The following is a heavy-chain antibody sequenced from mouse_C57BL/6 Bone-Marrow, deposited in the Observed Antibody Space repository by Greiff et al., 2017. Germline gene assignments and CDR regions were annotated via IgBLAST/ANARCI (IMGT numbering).Heavy chain of an antibody. CDR3: ARHGSPFITTVVAFYYFDY. CDR1: GYTFTEYT. J-gene: IGHJ2*01. Sequence: VKLQQSGAELVKPGASVKLSCKASGYTFTEYTIHWVKQRSGQGLEWIGWFYPGSGSIKYNEKFKDKATLTADKSSSTVYMELSRLTSEDSAVYFCARHGSPFITTVVAFYYFDYWGQGTTLTVSS. CDR2: FYPGSGSI. V-gene: IGHV1-62-2*01. D-gene: IGHD1-1*01.